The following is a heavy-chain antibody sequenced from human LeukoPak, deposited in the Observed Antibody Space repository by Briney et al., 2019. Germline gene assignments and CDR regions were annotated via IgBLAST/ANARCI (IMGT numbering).Heavy chain of an antibody. CDR3: ARLVVGATVDWFDP. D-gene: IGHD1-26*01. CDR2: IYYSGTA. CDR1: GGSIGSDNYY. Sequence: SETLSLTCTVSGGSIGSDNYYWGWIRQPPGKGLEWIGNIYYSGTAYYNPSLKSRVTISVDTSKNQFSLKLSSVTAADTAVYYCARLVVGATVDWFDPWGQGTLVTVSS. V-gene: IGHV4-39*01. J-gene: IGHJ5*02.